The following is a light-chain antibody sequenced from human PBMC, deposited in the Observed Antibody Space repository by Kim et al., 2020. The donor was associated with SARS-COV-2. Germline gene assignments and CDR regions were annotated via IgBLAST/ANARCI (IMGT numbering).Light chain of an antibody. CDR2: GVN. CDR1: SSDGGVNTI. V-gene: IGLV2-8*01. CDR3: SSYAGSNNLV. Sequence: APSSCPGSSSDGGVNTIVAGYQRHPDNAHKLMINGVNKRPSGVPSRFSGSKTGNTASLTVSGLQAEDEADYYCSSYAGSNNLVFGGGTQLTVL. J-gene: IGLJ2*01.